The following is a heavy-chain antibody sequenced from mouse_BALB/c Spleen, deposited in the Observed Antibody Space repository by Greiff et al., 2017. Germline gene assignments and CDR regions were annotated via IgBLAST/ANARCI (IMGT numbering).Heavy chain of an antibody. CDR2: IDPANGNT. CDR1: GFNIKDSY. CDR3: DRPHYYGLAY. Sequence: EVQLQQSGAELVKPGASVKLSCTASGFNIKDSYMHWVKQRPEQGLEWIGRIDPANGNTKYDPKFQGKATITADTSSNTAYLQLSSLTSEDTAVYYCDRPHYYGLAYWGQGTLVTVSA. V-gene: IGHV14-3*02. D-gene: IGHD1-2*01. J-gene: IGHJ3*01.